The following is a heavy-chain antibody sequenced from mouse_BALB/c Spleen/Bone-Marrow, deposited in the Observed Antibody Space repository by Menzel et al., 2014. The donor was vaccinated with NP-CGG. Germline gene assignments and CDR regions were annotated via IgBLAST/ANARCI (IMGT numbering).Heavy chain of an antibody. V-gene: IGHV2-9*02. CDR1: GFSLTSYG. Sequence: VKLMESGPGLVAPSQSLSIPCTVSGFSLTSYGVHWVRQPPGKGLEWLGIIWAGGSTNYNSALMSRLSISKDNSKSQVFLKMNSLQTDDTAMYFCAIAYFGNYNYYFDYWGQGTTLTVSS. J-gene: IGHJ2*01. CDR2: IWAGGST. D-gene: IGHD2-10*01. CDR3: AIAYFGNYNYYFDY.